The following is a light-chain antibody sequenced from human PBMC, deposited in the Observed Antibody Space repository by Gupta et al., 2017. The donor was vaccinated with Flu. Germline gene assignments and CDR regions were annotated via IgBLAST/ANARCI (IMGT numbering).Light chain of an antibody. CDR1: SSDVGSYNL. Sequence: TGTSSDVGSYNLVSWYEQHPGKAPKLIIYEVSKRPSGVSNRFSGSKSGNTASLTISGLQAEDEADYYCCSYAGSSVFGGGTKLTVL. J-gene: IGLJ3*02. V-gene: IGLV2-23*02. CDR2: EVS. CDR3: CSYAGSSV.